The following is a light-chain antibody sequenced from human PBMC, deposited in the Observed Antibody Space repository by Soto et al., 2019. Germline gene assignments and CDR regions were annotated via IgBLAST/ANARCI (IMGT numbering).Light chain of an antibody. CDR2: DAS. CDR1: QSINNW. V-gene: IGKV1-5*01. CDR3: QQAASFPIT. J-gene: IGKJ5*01. Sequence: DIQMTQSPSTLAASVGYRVTITCRASQSINNWLAWYQQKPGKAPKLLIYDASRLESGVPSRFSGSGSGTDFTLTISSLQPEDFATYYCQQAASFPITFGQGTRLEIK.